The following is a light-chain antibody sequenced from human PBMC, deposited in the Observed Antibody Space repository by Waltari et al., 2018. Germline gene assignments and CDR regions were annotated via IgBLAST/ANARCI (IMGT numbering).Light chain of an antibody. J-gene: IGLJ2*01. V-gene: IGLV1-40*01. CDR3: QSYDSGLGGSV. CDR2: GNN. Sequence: YQQLQGEAPKLLFYGNNNRASGVPDRVSGSKSGTSASLAITGLQAEDEAYYYCQSYDSGLGGSVFGGGTKLTVL.